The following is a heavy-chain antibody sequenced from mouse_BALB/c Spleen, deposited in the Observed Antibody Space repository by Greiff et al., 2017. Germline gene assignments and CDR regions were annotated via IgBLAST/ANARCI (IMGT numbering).Heavy chain of an antibody. V-gene: IGHV2-2*02. D-gene: IGHD1-2*01. CDR2: IWSGGST. CDR3: ASLTTADYYAMDY. Sequence: VMLVESGPGLVQPSQSLSITCTVSGFSLTSYGVHWVRQSPGKGLEWLGVIWSGGSTDYNAAFISRLSISKDNSKSQVFFKMNSLQANDTAIYYCASLTTADYYAMDYWGQGTSVTVSS. J-gene: IGHJ4*01. CDR1: GFSLTSYG.